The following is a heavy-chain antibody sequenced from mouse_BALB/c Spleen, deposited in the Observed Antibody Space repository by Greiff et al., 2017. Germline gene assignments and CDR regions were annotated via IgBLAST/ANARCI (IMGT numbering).Heavy chain of an antibody. Sequence: VHVKQSGAELVRPGALVKLSCKASGFNIKDYYMHWVKQRPEQGLEWIGWIDPENGNTIYDPKFQGKASITADTSSNTAYLQLSSLTSEDTAVYYCARSQYGNYYFDYWGQGTTLTVSS. CDR2: IDPENGNT. CDR3: ARSQYGNYYFDY. D-gene: IGHD2-10*02. CDR1: GFNIKDYY. V-gene: IGHV14-1*02. J-gene: IGHJ2*01.